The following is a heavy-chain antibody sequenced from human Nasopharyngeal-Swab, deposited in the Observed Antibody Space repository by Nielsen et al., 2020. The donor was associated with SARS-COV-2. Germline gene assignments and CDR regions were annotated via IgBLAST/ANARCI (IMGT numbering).Heavy chain of an antibody. J-gene: IGHJ4*02. CDR1: GGSISSYY. V-gene: IGHV4-59*01. CDR3: ARSNSGSYYGFDK. CDR2: IYNSGST. Sequence: SETLSLTCTVSGGSISSYYWSWIRQPPGKGLEWIGDIYNSGSTNYNPSLKSRVTISVDTSKNQFSLKLSSVTAADTAVYYCARSNSGSYYGFDKWGPGTLVTVSS. D-gene: IGHD1-26*01.